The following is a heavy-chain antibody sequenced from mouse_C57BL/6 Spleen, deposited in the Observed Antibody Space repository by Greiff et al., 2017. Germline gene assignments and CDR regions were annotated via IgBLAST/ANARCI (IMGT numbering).Heavy chain of an antibody. J-gene: IGHJ2*02. D-gene: IGHD2-5*01. V-gene: IGHV1-54*01. CDR3: ARGGYSNYYYIDY. Sequence: QVQLQQSGAELVRPGTSVKVSCKASGYAFTNYLIEWVKQRPGQGLAWIGVINPGSGGTNYNEQFKGKATLTADKSSSTAYMQLSSLTSEDSAVYFCARGGYSNYYYIDYWGQGTSLTVSS. CDR1: GYAFTNYL. CDR2: INPGSGGT.